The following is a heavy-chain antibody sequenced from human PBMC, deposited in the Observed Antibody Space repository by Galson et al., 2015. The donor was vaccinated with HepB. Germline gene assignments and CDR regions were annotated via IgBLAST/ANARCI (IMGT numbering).Heavy chain of an antibody. D-gene: IGHD1-7*01. V-gene: IGHV1-2*02. CDR1: GYTFTDYY. Sequence: SVKVSCKASGYTFTDYYVHWVRQAPGQGLEWMGWINPQSAGTKYGQKFQGRVSLTTDTSIDTAYMELSSLTSDDTAVYYCARADWNFANYWGQGTLVTVSS. J-gene: IGHJ4*01. CDR2: INPQSAGT. CDR3: ARADWNFANY.